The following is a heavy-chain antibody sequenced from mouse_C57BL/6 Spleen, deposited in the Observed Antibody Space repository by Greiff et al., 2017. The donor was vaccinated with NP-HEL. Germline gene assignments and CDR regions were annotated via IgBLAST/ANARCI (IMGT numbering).Heavy chain of an antibody. V-gene: IGHV1-81*01. CDR2: IYPRSGNT. J-gene: IGHJ3*01. D-gene: IGHD3-3*01. CDR1: GYTFTSYG. Sequence: VKLMESGAELARPGASVKLSCKASGYTFTSYGISWVKQRTGQGLEWIGEIYPRSGNTYYNEKFKGKATLTADKSSSTAYMELRSLTSEDSAVYFCARWDRVAYWGQGTLVTVSA. CDR3: ARWDRVAY.